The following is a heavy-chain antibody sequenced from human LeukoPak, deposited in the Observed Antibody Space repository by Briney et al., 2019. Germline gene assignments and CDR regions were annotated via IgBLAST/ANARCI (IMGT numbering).Heavy chain of an antibody. CDR1: GFSFMNAW. CDR3: TTFYHEYSPY. D-gene: IGHD2/OR15-2a*01. J-gene: IGHJ4*02. Sequence: GGSLRLSCAASGFSFMNAWMIWVRQAPGKGLEWVGRIKSNADGGTPDYAAPARGRFTISRDDSKNTLYLQMNSLKTVDTAVYYCTTFYHEYSPYWGRGTLVTVSS. V-gene: IGHV3-15*01. CDR2: IKSNADGGTP.